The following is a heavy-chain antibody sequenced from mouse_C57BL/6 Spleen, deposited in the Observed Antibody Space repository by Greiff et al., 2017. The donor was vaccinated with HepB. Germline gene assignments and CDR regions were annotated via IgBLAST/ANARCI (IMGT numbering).Heavy chain of an antibody. CDR3: ARQGRITTVVAHWYFDV. D-gene: IGHD1-1*01. Sequence: EVQLVESGGDLVKPGGSLKLSCAASGFTFSSYGMSWVRQTPDKRLEWVATISSGGSYTYYPDSVKGRFTISRDNAKNTLYLQMSSLKSEDTAMYYCARQGRITTVVAHWYFDVWGTGTTVTVSS. V-gene: IGHV5-6*01. CDR2: ISSGGSYT. CDR1: GFTFSSYG. J-gene: IGHJ1*03.